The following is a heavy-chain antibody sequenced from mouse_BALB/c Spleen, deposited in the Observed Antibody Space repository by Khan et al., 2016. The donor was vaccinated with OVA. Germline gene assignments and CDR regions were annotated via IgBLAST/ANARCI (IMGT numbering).Heavy chain of an antibody. V-gene: IGHV1S136*01. D-gene: IGHD4-1*01. Sequence: VQLQQSGPELVEPGASVKLSCKASGYTFTNYVIHWVKQKPGQGLEWIGYINPDNAGTRYNEKFKGKATLTSDISSTSAYMELRSLTSEDSAVYYCAREVSSWDFSFPYWGQGTLVTVSA. CDR2: INPDNAGT. CDR1: GYTFTNYV. J-gene: IGHJ3*01. CDR3: AREVSSWDFSFPY.